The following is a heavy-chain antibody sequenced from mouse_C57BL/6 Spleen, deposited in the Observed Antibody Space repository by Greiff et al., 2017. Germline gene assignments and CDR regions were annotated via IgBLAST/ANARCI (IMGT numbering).Heavy chain of an antibody. CDR3: ARKNYGSSYLDY. CDR1: GYTFTDYN. V-gene: IGHV1-18*01. CDR2: IHPNNGGT. J-gene: IGHJ2*01. Sequence: VQLQQSGPELVKPGASVKIPCKASGYTFTDYNMDWVKQSHGKSLEWIGDIHPNNGGTIYNQKFKGKATLTVDKSSSTAYMELRSLTSEDTAVYYCARKNYGSSYLDYWGQGTTLTVSS. D-gene: IGHD1-1*01.